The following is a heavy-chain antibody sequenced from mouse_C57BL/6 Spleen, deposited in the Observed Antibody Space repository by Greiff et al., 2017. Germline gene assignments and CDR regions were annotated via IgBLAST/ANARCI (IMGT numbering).Heavy chain of an antibody. CDR3: ARRQLGREGYVDV. CDR2: IYPGDGDT. V-gene: IGHV1-80*01. D-gene: IGHD4-1*02. J-gene: IGHJ1*03. Sequence: QVQLQQSGAELVKPGASVKISCKASGYAFSSYWMNWVKQRPGKGLEWIGQIYPGDGDTNYNGKFKGKATLTADKSSSTAYMQLSSLTSEDSAVYFCARRQLGREGYVDVWGTGTTVTVSS. CDR1: GYAFSSYW.